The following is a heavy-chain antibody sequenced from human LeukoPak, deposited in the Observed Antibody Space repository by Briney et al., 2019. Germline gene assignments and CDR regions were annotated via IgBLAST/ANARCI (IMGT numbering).Heavy chain of an antibody. CDR1: GFTFTSYD. Sequence: ASVKVSCKASGFTFTSYDFNWVRQATGQGLEWMGWMNPNSGNTGYAQKFQGRVTMTRNTSISTAYMELSSLRSEDTAVYYCARGDIVVVPADNWFDPWGQGTLVTVSS. V-gene: IGHV1-8*01. CDR3: ARGDIVVVPADNWFDP. J-gene: IGHJ5*02. CDR2: MNPNSGNT. D-gene: IGHD2-2*01.